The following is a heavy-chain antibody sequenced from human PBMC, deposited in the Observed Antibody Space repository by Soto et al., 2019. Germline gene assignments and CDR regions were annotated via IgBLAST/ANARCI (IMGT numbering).Heavy chain of an antibody. J-gene: IGHJ6*03. CDR1: GFTFSNSW. V-gene: IGHV3-15*01. CDR2: IKSKTDGGTT. Sequence: PGGSLRLSCAASGFTFSNSWMSWVRQAPGKGLEWVGRIKSKTDGGTTDYAAPVKGRFTISRDDSKNTLYLQMNSLKTEDTAVYYCTTVVGYYYYMDVWGKGTTVTVSS. CDR3: TTVVGYYYYMDV. D-gene: IGHD3-10*01.